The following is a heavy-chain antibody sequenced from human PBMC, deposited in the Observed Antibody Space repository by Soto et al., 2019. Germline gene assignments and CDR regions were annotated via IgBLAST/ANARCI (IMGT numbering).Heavy chain of an antibody. CDR3: AREEQWLVHRYFQH. CDR1: GFTFSSYS. Sequence: EVQLVESGGGLVKPGGSLRLSCAASGFTFSSYSMNWVRQAPGKGLEWVSSISSSSSYIYYADSVKGRFTISRGNAKNSLYLQMNSLRAEDTAVYYCAREEQWLVHRYFQHWGQGTLVTVSS. D-gene: IGHD6-19*01. V-gene: IGHV3-21*01. J-gene: IGHJ1*01. CDR2: ISSSSSYI.